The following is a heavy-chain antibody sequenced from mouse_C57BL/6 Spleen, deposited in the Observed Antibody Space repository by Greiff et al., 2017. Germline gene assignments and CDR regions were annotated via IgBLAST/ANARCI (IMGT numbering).Heavy chain of an antibody. Sequence: VQLQQPGAELVRPGSSVKLSCKASGYTFTSYWMDWVKQRPGQGLEWIGNIYPSDSETHYNQKFKDKATLTVDKSSSTAYMQLSSLTSEDSAVYYCARGVGPPDAMDYWGQGTSVTVSS. J-gene: IGHJ4*01. D-gene: IGHD4-1*01. CDR1: GYTFTSYW. CDR2: IYPSDSET. CDR3: ARGVGPPDAMDY. V-gene: IGHV1-61*01.